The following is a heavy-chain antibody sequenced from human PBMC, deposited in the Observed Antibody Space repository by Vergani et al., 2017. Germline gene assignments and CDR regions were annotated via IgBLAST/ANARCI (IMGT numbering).Heavy chain of an antibody. CDR3: ARVRRDDRSGYYYYYGMDV. V-gene: IGHV3-23*01. CDR2: ISASGGST. Sequence: EVHLLESGGDLVQPGGSLRLSCAASGFTFNNYAMNWVRQAPGKGLEWFSGISASGGSTYYAGSVKGRFTIATDSSKNTLYLQMNSLSSGDTAINYCARVRRDDRSGYYYYYGMDVWGQGP. D-gene: IGHD3-22*01. CDR1: GFTFNNYA. J-gene: IGHJ6*02.